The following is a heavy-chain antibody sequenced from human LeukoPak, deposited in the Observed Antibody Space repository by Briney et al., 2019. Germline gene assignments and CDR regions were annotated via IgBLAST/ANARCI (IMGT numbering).Heavy chain of an antibody. D-gene: IGHD2-2*01. CDR2: ISSSSSYI. CDR3: ARDWSRYQLLWGDSDAFDI. Sequence: GGSLRLSGAASGFTFSSYSMNWVRQAPGKGLEWVSSISSSSSYIYYADSVKGRFTISRDNAKNSLYLQMNSLRAEDTAVYYCARDWSRYQLLWGDSDAFDIWGQGTMVTVSS. V-gene: IGHV3-21*01. J-gene: IGHJ3*02. CDR1: GFTFSSYS.